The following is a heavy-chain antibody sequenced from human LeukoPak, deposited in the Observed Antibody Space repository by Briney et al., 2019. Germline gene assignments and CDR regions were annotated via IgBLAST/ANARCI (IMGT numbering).Heavy chain of an antibody. D-gene: IGHD3-3*01. V-gene: IGHV4-4*09. CDR1: GGSISSYY. CDR3: ARGDFWSGYSSDY. J-gene: IGHJ4*02. CDR2: IYTSGST. Sequence: TPSETLSLTCTVSGGSISSYYWSWIRQPPGKGLEWIGNIYTSGSTNYNPSLKSRVTISVDTSKNQFSLKLSSVIAADTAVYYCARGDFWSGYSSDYWGQGTLVTVSS.